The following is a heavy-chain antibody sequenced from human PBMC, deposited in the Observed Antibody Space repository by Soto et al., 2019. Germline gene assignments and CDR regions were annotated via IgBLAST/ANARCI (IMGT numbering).Heavy chain of an antibody. CDR1: GFTFDDYG. V-gene: IGHV3-20*04. CDR3: AKSGGYCSGGSCYADY. J-gene: IGHJ4*02. D-gene: IGHD2-15*01. CDR2: INWNGGST. Sequence: TASGFTFDDYGMSWVRQAPGKGLEWVSGINWNGGSTGYADSVKGRFTISRDNAKNSLYLQMNSLRAEDTALYYCAKSGGYCSGGSCYADYWGQGTLVTVSS.